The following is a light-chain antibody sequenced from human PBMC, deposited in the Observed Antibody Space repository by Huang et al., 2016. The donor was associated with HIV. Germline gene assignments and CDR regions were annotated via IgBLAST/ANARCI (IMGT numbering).Light chain of an antibody. CDR3: QQYSSYSSWT. V-gene: IGKV1-5*03. CDR1: QSVSDW. Sequence: IQMTQSPSTLSASVGDRVTITCRASQSVSDWLAWYQQKPGKAPDLLIYKASNLEDGVPLRFSGTGYGTEFTLIISSVQSDDTATYYCQQYSSYSSWTFGQGTRLQIK. J-gene: IGKJ2*02. CDR2: KAS.